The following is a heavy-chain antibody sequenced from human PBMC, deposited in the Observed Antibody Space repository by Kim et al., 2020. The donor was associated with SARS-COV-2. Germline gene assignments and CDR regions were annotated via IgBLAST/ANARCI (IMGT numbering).Heavy chain of an antibody. V-gene: IGHV3-7*01. J-gene: IGHJ4*02. CDR3: ASHGDFDY. Sequence: GGSLRLSCAASGFSFSSYWMSWVRQAPGKGLEWVANIKEDGREKNYLDSVKGRFTISRDNAKKSLYLQMNSVRAEDTALYYCASHGDFDYWGQGALVTVSS. CDR2: IKEDGREK. CDR1: GFSFSSYW. D-gene: IGHD3-10*01.